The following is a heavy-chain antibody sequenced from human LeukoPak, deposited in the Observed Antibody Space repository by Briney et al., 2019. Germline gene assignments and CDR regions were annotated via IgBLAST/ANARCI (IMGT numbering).Heavy chain of an antibody. CDR1: GFTSSNYW. Sequence: PGGSLRLSCAASGFTSSNYWMHWVRQVPGKGLVWVSHINSDGSWTSYADSVKGRFTISKDNAKNTVYLQMNSLRAEDTAVYYCVSFYETYWGRGTLVTVSS. V-gene: IGHV3-74*01. CDR2: INSDGSWT. J-gene: IGHJ4*02. CDR3: VSFYETY. D-gene: IGHD2/OR15-2a*01.